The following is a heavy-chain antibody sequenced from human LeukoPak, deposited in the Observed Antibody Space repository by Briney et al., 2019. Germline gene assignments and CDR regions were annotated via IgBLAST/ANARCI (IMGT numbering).Heavy chain of an antibody. CDR1: GYIFTDYA. V-gene: IGHV1-69*13. CDR3: ARSEDDYGDYRWFDP. Sequence: GASVNVSCKASGYIFTDYAISWVRQAPGQGLEWMGGIIPIFGTANYAQKFQGRVTITPDESTSTAYMELSSLRSEDAAVYYCARSEDDYGDYRWFDPWGQGTLVTVSS. CDR2: IIPIFGTA. J-gene: IGHJ5*02. D-gene: IGHD4-17*01.